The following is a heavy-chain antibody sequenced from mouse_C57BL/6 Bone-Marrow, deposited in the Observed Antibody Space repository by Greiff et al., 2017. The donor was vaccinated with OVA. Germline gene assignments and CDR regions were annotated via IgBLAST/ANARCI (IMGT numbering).Heavy chain of an antibody. D-gene: IGHD1-1*01. CDR3: ARATTVVFDY. J-gene: IGHJ2*01. CDR1: GFTFTDYY. CDR2: IRNKANGYTT. Sequence: VQVVESGGGLVQPGGSLSLSCAASGFTFTDYYMSWVRQPPGKALEWLGFIRNKANGYTTEYSASVKGRFTISRDNSQSILYLQMNALRAEDSATYYCARATTVVFDYWGQGTTLTVSS. V-gene: IGHV7-3*01.